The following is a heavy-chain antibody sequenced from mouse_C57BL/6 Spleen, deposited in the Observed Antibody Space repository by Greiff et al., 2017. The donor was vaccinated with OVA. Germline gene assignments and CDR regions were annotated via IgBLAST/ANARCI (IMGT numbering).Heavy chain of an antibody. J-gene: IGHJ4*01. Sequence: QVQLQQPGAELVKPGASVKVSCKASGYTFTSYWMHWVKQRPGQGLEWIGRIHPTGSDTNYNQKFKGKATLTVDKSSSPAYMQLSSLTSEDSAVYYCAIAPGSYYAMGYWGQGTSVTVSS. V-gene: IGHV1-74*01. CDR1: GYTFTSYW. CDR3: AIAPGSYYAMGY. CDR2: IHPTGSDT.